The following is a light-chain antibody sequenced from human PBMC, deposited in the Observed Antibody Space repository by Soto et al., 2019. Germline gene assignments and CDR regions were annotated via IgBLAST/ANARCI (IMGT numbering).Light chain of an antibody. V-gene: IGLV2-14*01. CDR1: SNDIGTYDY. J-gene: IGLJ1*01. CDR3: AAFSANRVYL. Sequence: QSVLTQPISVSGSRGQSITISGTGNSNDIGTYDYVCWYQQHPGKAPRLLIHGVHNRSPGISGRFSASKSGLTASLTISGLQAEDEADYYCAAFSANRVYLFGPGTKVTVL. CDR2: GVH.